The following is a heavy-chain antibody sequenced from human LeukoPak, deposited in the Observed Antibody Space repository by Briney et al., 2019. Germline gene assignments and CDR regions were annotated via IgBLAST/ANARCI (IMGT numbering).Heavy chain of an antibody. Sequence: PSETLSLTCAVYGGSLSGYYWSWIRQPPGKGLEWIGEINHSGSTNYNPSLKSRVTISVDTSKNQFSLKLSSVTAADTAVYYCARGSLYCGGDCYGPDYWGQGTLVTVSP. J-gene: IGHJ4*02. CDR3: ARGSLYCGGDCYGPDY. CDR2: INHSGST. V-gene: IGHV4-34*01. CDR1: GGSLSGYY. D-gene: IGHD2-21*02.